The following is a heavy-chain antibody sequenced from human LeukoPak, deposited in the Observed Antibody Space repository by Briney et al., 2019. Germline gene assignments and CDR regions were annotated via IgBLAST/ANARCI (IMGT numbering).Heavy chain of an antibody. CDR3: ASFKAEGFDY. V-gene: IGHV4-34*01. J-gene: IGHJ4*02. D-gene: IGHD6-19*01. Sequence: PSETLSLTCAVYGGSFSGYYWSWIRQPPEKGLEWIGEINHSGSTNYNPSLKSRVTISVDTSKNQFSLKLSSVTAADTAVYYCASFKAEGFDYWGQGTLVTVSS. CDR2: INHSGST. CDR1: GGSFSGYY.